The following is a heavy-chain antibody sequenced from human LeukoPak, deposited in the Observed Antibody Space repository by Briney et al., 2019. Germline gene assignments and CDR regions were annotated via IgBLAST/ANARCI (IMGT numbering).Heavy chain of an antibody. Sequence: PGGSLRLSCVGSGFTIGSQAMSWVRQAPGKGLEWVSSFGGSDERTYYADSVKGRFTISRDNVKNTLFLQMDSLRVDDSGVYYCAKPPGYSTTWFSGRFFDSWGQGTLITVSS. J-gene: IGHJ4*02. CDR1: GFTIGSQA. CDR2: FGGSDERT. V-gene: IGHV3-23*01. D-gene: IGHD5-12*01. CDR3: AKPPGYSTTWFSGRFFDS.